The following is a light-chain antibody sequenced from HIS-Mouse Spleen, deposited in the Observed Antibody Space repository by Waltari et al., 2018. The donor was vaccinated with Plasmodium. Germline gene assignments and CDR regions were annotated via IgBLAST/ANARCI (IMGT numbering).Light chain of an antibody. CDR3: YSTDSSGNHRV. Sequence: SYELTQPPSLSVSPGPTARITCSGASLPTKYAYWYQQKSGQAPVLVIYEDSKRPSGIPERCSGSSSGTMATLTISGAQVEDEADYYCYSTDSSGNHRVFGGGTKLTVL. J-gene: IGLJ3*02. V-gene: IGLV3-10*01. CDR1: SLPTKY. CDR2: EDS.